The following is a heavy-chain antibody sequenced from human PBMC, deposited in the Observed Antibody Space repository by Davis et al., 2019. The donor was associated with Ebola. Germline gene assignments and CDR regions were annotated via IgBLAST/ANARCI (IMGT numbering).Heavy chain of an antibody. CDR2: ISYDGSNK. V-gene: IGHV3-30-3*01. Sequence: GESLKTPCAASGFTFSSYAMHRVRQAPGKGLEWVAVISYDGSNKYYADSVKGRFTISRDNSKSTLYLQMNSLRAEDTAVYYCARGAGTYYYYGMDVWGQGTTVTVSS. CDR1: GFTFSSYA. CDR3: ARGAGTYYYYGMDV. D-gene: IGHD1-1*01. J-gene: IGHJ6*02.